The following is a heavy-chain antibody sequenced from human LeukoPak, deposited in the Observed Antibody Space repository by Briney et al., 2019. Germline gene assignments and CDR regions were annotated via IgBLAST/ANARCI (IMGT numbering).Heavy chain of an antibody. Sequence: GRSLRLSCAASGFTFDNFAMHWVRQAPGKGLEWVSGITWNSRVKTYTPSVKGRFTISRDNAKNSLDLQMSSLRPEDTALYYCVKDKHRDGCTYGVYDSWGQGTLITVSS. CDR1: GFTFDNFA. V-gene: IGHV3-9*01. J-gene: IGHJ5*01. D-gene: IGHD2-8*01. CDR3: VKDKHRDGCTYGVYDS. CDR2: ITWNSRVK.